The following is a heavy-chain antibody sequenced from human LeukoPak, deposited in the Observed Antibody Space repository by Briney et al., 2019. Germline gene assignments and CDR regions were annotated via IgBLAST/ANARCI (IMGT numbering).Heavy chain of an antibody. J-gene: IGHJ3*02. CDR3: AKDLAQVPDDYGDLNAFDAFDI. CDR1: GFTFSSYG. V-gene: IGHV3-30*18. Sequence: GGSLRLSCAASGFTFSSYGMHWVRQAPGKGLEWVAVISYDGSNKYYADSVKGRFTISRDNSKNTLYLQMNSLRADDTAAYYCAKDLAQVPDDYGDLNAFDAFDIWGQGTMVTVSS. D-gene: IGHD4-17*01. CDR2: ISYDGSNK.